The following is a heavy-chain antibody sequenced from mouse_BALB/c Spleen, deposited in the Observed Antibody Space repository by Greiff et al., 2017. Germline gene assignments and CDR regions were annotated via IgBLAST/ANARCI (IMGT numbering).Heavy chain of an antibody. CDR3: ARAYYDYDGAYYFDY. CDR1: GDSITSGY. Sequence: VQLQQSGPSLVKPSQTLSLTCSVTGDSITSGYWNWIRKFPGNKLEYMGDISYSGSTYYNPSLKSRLTITRDTSKNQSSLQLNSVTTEDTATDNCARAYYDYDGAYYFDYGGQGTTRTVSS. J-gene: IGHJ2*01. D-gene: IGHD2-4*01. CDR2: ISYSGST. V-gene: IGHV3-8*02.